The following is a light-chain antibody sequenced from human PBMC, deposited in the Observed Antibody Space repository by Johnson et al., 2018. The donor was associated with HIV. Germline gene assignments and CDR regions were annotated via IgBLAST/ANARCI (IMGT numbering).Light chain of an antibody. CDR1: SSNIGNNY. V-gene: IGLV1-51*02. Sequence: QSVLTQPPSVSAAPGQKVTISCSGSSSNIGNNYVSWYRQLPGTAPKLLIYENNKRPSGIPDRFSGSKSGTSATLGITGLQTGDEADYYCGTWDGSLTIGGGFGTGTKITVL. CDR2: ENN. CDR3: GTWDGSLTIGGG. J-gene: IGLJ1*01.